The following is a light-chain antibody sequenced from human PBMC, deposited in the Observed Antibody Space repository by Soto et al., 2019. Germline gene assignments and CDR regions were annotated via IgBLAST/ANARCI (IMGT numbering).Light chain of an antibody. V-gene: IGKV3-15*01. CDR2: GTT. Sequence: EIVMTQSPANLSVSPGERATLSCRASQSVSGNLAWYQQKPGQAPRLLIYGTTTRATGIPARFSGSGSGTEFTLTISSLQSEDFAVYFCQQYNDRPPWTFGQGTKVEI. J-gene: IGKJ1*01. CDR1: QSVSGN. CDR3: QQYNDRPPWT.